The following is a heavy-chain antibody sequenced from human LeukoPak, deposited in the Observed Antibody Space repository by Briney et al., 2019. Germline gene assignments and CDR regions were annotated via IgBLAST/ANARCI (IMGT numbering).Heavy chain of an antibody. V-gene: IGHV1-69*01. Sequence: SVKVSCKASGGTFSSYAISWVRQAPGQGLEWMGGIIPIFGTANYAQKFQGRVTITADESTSTAYMQLSSLRSEDTAVYYCARGAIAAAGTGGYFDYWGQGTLVTVSS. CDR1: GGTFSSYA. CDR2: IIPIFGTA. CDR3: ARGAIAAAGTGGYFDY. D-gene: IGHD6-13*01. J-gene: IGHJ4*02.